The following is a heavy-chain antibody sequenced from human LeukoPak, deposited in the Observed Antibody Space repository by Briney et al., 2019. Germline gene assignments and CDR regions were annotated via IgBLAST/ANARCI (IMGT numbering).Heavy chain of an antibody. CDR2: IYTSGST. D-gene: IGHD6-13*01. CDR1: GGSISSYY. CDR3: ARDLGQQLVYYYYYMDV. J-gene: IGHJ6*03. Sequence: SEILSLTCTVSGGSISSYYWSWIRQPAGKGLEWIGRIYTSGSTNYNPSLKSRVTMSVDTSKNQFSLKLSSVTAADTAVYYCARDLGQQLVYYYYYMDVWGKGTTVTVSS. V-gene: IGHV4-4*07.